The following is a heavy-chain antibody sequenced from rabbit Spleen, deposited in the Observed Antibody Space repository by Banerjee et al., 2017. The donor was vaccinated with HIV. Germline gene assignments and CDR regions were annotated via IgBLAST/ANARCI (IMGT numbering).Heavy chain of an antibody. CDR3: ARGGFGSGFSL. Sequence: QEQLEESGGDLVKPEGSLTLTCTASGFTLSSSWICWVRQAPGKGLELIACIAAGDGSPYYASWVNGQFTISKASSTTVTLQMTDLTAADTATYFCARGGFGSGFSLWGPGTLVTVS. J-gene: IGHJ4*01. CDR1: GFTLSSSW. D-gene: IGHD1-1*01. V-gene: IGHV1S45*01. CDR2: IAAGDGSP.